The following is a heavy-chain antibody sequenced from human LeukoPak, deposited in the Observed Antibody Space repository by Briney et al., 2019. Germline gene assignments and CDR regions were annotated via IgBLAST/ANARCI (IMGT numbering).Heavy chain of an antibody. Sequence: GGSLRLSCTGSGFTLRNYWMHWVRQVSGKRLVWVSRISGDESVTNYADSVQGRFTISRDNAENILYLQINNLRSEDTAVYYCARYSSSSGGASYYLDYWGHGTLVTVSS. CDR2: ISGDESVT. CDR3: ARYSSSSGGASYYLDY. CDR1: GFTLRNYW. J-gene: IGHJ4*01. V-gene: IGHV3-74*01. D-gene: IGHD6-6*01.